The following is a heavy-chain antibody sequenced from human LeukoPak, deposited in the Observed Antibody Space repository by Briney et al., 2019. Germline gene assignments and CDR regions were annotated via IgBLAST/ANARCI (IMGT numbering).Heavy chain of an antibody. J-gene: IGHJ4*02. CDR3: ATLGGYGLSGFHYFDY. V-gene: IGHV3-48*03. CDR1: GFTFSSYE. D-gene: IGHD5-18*01. Sequence: GGSLRLSCAASGFTFSSYEMNWVRQAPGKGLEWVSYISSSGSTIYYADSVKGRFTISRDNAKNSLYLQMNSLRAEDTAVYYCATLGGYGLSGFHYFDYWGQGTLVTVSS. CDR2: ISSSGSTI.